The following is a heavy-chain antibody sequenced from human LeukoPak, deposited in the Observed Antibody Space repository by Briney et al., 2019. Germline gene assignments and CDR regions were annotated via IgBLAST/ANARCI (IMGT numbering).Heavy chain of an antibody. CDR2: IYSGGGT. V-gene: IGHV3-53*01. CDR3: ARGGYYGSGRDYAFDI. J-gene: IGHJ3*02. Sequence: GGSLRLSCAASGFTVSSNYMNWVRQAPGKGLEWVSVIYSGGGTYYADSVKGRFTISRDNSKNTLYLQMNSLRAEDTAVYYCARGGYYGSGRDYAFDIWGQGTMVTVSS. CDR1: GFTVSSNY. D-gene: IGHD3-10*01.